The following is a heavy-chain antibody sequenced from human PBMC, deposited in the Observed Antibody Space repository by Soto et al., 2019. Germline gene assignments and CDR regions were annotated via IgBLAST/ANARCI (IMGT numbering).Heavy chain of an antibody. D-gene: IGHD1-1*01. CDR1: GGSISTYY. Sequence: SETLSLTCTVSGGSISTYYWTWIRQPPGKGLEWIGFVYSSGSTNYNPSLRGRVTIPLDTSRNQFSLRLTSVTAADTAVYYCARRTDTPNWFDPWGQGTLVTVSS. CDR2: VYSSGST. CDR3: ARRTDTPNWFDP. J-gene: IGHJ5*02. V-gene: IGHV4-59*01.